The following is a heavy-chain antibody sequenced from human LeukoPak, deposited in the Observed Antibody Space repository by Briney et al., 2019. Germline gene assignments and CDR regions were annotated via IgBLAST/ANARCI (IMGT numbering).Heavy chain of an antibody. CDR2: ISISSNYI. D-gene: IGHD4-23*01. J-gene: IGHJ4*02. CDR3: AKDIKVGTFRYFDY. V-gene: IGHV3-21*04. Sequence: PGGSLRLSCAASGFTFSRYSMNWVRQAPGKGLEWVSSISISSNYIYYPDSLKGRFTISRDNSKNTLYLQMNSLRAEDTAVYYCAKDIKVGTFRYFDYWGQGTLVTVSS. CDR1: GFTFSRYS.